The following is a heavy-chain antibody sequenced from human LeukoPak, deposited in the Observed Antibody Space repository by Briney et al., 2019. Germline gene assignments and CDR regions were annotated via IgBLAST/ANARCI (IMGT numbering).Heavy chain of an antibody. D-gene: IGHD5-24*01. V-gene: IGHV3-53*01. CDR2: VYGGGNT. CDR1: GFTVANDR. Sequence: GGSLRLSCAASGFTVANDRVSWVRQAPGKGLEWVSTVYGGGNTAYADSVKGRFTISRDTSKNTLLLQMNSLRAEDTALNFCVRERFGAIVENWGQGALVIVSS. J-gene: IGHJ4*02. CDR3: VRERFGAIVEN.